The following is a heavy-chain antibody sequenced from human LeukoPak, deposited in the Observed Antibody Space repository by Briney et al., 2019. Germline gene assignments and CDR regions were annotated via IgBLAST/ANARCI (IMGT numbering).Heavy chain of an antibody. J-gene: IGHJ6*03. CDR1: GGTFSSYA. Sequence: SVKVSCKASGGTFSSYAISWVRQAPGQGLEWMGGIIPIFGTANYAQKFQGRVTITADKSTSTAYMELSSLRSEDTAVYYCARDSYSSSWYGGYYYYYMDVWGKGTTVTVSS. CDR3: ARDSYSSSWYGGYYYYYMDV. D-gene: IGHD6-13*01. CDR2: IIPIFGTA. V-gene: IGHV1-69*06.